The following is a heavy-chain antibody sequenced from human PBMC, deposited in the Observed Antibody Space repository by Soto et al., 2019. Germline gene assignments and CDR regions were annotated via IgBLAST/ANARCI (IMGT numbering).Heavy chain of an antibody. D-gene: IGHD5-12*01. CDR3: ARDVGSVDV. CDR1: GGSISSGGYY. J-gene: IGHJ6*04. V-gene: IGHV4-31*03. CDR2: IYYSGST. Sequence: SETLSLTCTVSGGSISSGGYYWSWIRQHPGKGLEWIGYIYYSGSTYYNPSLKSRVTISVDTSASTAYMELSSLRSEDTAVYYCARDVGSVDVWGKGTTVTVSS.